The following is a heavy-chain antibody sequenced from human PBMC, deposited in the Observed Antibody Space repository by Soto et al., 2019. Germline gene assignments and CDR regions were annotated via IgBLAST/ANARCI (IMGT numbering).Heavy chain of an antibody. CDR1: GDSFSSANW. CDR3: ASSPLRVGGKWYFDY. D-gene: IGHD1-26*01. Sequence: QVQLQESGPGLVKPSGTLSLTCAVSGDSFSSANWWTWVRQPPGKGLEWIGAILHTGRSNLSPSLQSWVTISVDTSKSQVSLNLTSVTATDTAVYFCASSPLRVGGKWYFDYWGQGALVTVSA. V-gene: IGHV4-4*02. CDR2: ILHTGRS. J-gene: IGHJ4*02.